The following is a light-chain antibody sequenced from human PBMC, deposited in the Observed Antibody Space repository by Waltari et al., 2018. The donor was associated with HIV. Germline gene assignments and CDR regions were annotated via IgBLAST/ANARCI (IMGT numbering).Light chain of an antibody. CDR1: QLGDKF. J-gene: IGLJ2*01. Sequence: SYELTQPPSVSVSPGQTASITCSGDQLGDKFVCWYQQRTGQPPVLVMYQDSKRPSGIPDRFSGSNSGNTATLTITGTQSMDEADYYCQAWDRSVVFGGGTKLTVL. CDR3: QAWDRSVV. V-gene: IGLV3-1*01. CDR2: QDS.